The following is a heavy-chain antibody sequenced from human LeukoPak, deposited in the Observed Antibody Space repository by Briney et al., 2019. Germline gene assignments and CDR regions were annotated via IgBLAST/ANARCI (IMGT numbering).Heavy chain of an antibody. CDR3: AKIGLEGFDY. CDR2: ISSNGDST. CDR1: GFTFSSYA. Sequence: GGSLRLSCAASGFTFSSYAMHWVRQAPGKGLEYVSAISSNGDSTYYANSLKGRFTISRDNSKNTLYLQMGSLRAEDMAVYYCAKIGLEGFDYWGQGTLVTVSS. V-gene: IGHV3-64*01. J-gene: IGHJ4*02. D-gene: IGHD3-22*01.